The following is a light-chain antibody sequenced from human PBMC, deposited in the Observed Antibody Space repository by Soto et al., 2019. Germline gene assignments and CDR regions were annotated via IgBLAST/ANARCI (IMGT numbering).Light chain of an antibody. CDR2: DTS. V-gene: IGKV3-11*01. CDR1: QSLSSS. Sequence: PGERATLSCRASQSLSSSLAWYQQKPGQAPRVLIYDTSTRATGIPARFSGSGSGTDFTLTISSLEPEDSAVYYCHQRSNWWPCGQGTRVEIK. CDR3: HQRSNWWP. J-gene: IGKJ1*01.